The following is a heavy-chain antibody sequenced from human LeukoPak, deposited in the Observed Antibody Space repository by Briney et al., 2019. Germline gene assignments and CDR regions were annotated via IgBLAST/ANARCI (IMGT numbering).Heavy chain of an antibody. CDR1: GGSFSGYY. D-gene: IGHD5-18*01. J-gene: IGHJ4*02. CDR2: INHSGST. CDR3: ARDGRGYSYGWFDY. Sequence: SETLSLTCAVYGGSFSGYYWSWIRQPPGKGLEWIGEINHSGSTNYNPSLKNRVTISVDTSKNQFSLKLSSVTAADTAVYYCARDGRGYSYGWFDYWGQGTLVTVSS. V-gene: IGHV4-34*01.